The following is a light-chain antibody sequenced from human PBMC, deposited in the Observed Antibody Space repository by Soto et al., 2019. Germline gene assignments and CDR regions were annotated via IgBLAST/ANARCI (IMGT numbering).Light chain of an antibody. V-gene: IGKV1D-13*01. CDR2: DAS. CDR3: QQFNNWPVT. CDR1: QAISSA. Sequence: GDRVTITCRASQAISSALAWYQQKPGKHPTLLIYDASTLQSGVPSSFSGTAAWTDFTLTINSLQPEDFATSYCQQFNNWPVTFGPGAKVDIK. J-gene: IGKJ3*01.